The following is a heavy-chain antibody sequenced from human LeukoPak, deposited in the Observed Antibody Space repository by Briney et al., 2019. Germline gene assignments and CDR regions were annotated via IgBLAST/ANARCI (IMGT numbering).Heavy chain of an antibody. J-gene: IGHJ1*01. CDR1: GYTLTELS. Sequence: ASVTVSFTVSGYTLTELSMHWVRQAPGKGHEWMGGFDPEDGETIYAQKFQGRVTMTEDTSTDTAYMELSSLRSEDTAVYYCATVGLGYCSGGSCHGTEYFQHWGQGTLVTVSS. V-gene: IGHV1-24*01. CDR2: FDPEDGET. CDR3: ATVGLGYCSGGSCHGTEYFQH. D-gene: IGHD2-15*01.